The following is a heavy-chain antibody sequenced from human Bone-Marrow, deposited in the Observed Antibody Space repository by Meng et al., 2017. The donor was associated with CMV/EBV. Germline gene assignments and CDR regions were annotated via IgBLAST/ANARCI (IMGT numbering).Heavy chain of an antibody. D-gene: IGHD6-19*01. Sequence: SGYAFAKSDSNWVRHATGRVLELMVWMNPTSVNTGSAQTFPGSVTMTRNTSISTAYMELSSLRSEDTAVYYCARGSGYSSGWFYFDYWGQGTLVTVSS. CDR2: MNPTSVNT. V-gene: IGHV1-8*01. J-gene: IGHJ4*02. CDR3: ARGSGYSSGWFYFDY. CDR1: GYAFAKSD.